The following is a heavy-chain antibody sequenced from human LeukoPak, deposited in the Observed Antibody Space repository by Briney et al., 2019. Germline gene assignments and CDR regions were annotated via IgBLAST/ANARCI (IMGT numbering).Heavy chain of an antibody. J-gene: IGHJ4*02. D-gene: IGHD4-17*01. CDR3: ARVRDYVLYFDY. CDR1: GGSISSSYYY. CDR2: IYHSGST. Sequence: PSETLSLTCTVSGGSISSSYYYWGWIRQPPGKGLEWIGYIYHSGSTYYNPSLKSRVTISVDRSKNQFSLKLSSVTAADTAVYYCARVRDYVLYFDYWGQGTLVTVSS. V-gene: IGHV4-39*07.